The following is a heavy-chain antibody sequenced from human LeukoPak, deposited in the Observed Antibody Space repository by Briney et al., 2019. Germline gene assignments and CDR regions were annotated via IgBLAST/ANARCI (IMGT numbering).Heavy chain of an antibody. CDR1: GYTFTSYG. Sequence: ASVKVSCKASGYTFTSYGISWVRQAPGQGLEWVGWVSPYNGHTNYAQKLQGRVTMTTDTSTSTAYMELRSLRSDDTAVYYCARALIGYCSGGSCYGLPDYWGQGTLVTVSS. D-gene: IGHD2-15*01. CDR2: VSPYNGHT. CDR3: ARALIGYCSGGSCYGLPDY. J-gene: IGHJ4*02. V-gene: IGHV1-18*01.